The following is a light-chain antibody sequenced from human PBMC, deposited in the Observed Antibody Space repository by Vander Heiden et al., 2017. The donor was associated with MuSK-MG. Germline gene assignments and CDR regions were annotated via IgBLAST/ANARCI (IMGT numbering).Light chain of an antibody. CDR3: AAWDDSLSAVL. J-gene: IGLJ2*01. V-gene: IGLV1-47*01. Sequence: QSVLTQPPSASGTPGQRVTSPCSGSSSNLGSNYVYWYQQLPGTAPKLLIYRNNQRPSGVPDRFSGSKSGTSASLAISGLRAEDESDYYCAAWDDSLSAVLFGGGTKLTVL. CDR1: SSNLGSNY. CDR2: RNN.